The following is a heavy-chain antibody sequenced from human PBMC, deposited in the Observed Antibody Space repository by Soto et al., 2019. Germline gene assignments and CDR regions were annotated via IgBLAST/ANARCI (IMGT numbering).Heavy chain of an antibody. J-gene: IGHJ4*02. CDR2: IFPIFARV. Sequence: QVQLMQSGAEVKKPGSSVRVSCRASGGTFSTYTISWVRQAPGQGLEWMGGIFPIFARVYYPQKFQGRVTITADESTSTAYMEVYRMRSEDTAVYYCALLTPITGGYWGQGTLVTVSS. D-gene: IGHD5-12*01. CDR3: ALLTPITGGY. V-gene: IGHV1-69*01. CDR1: GGTFSTYT.